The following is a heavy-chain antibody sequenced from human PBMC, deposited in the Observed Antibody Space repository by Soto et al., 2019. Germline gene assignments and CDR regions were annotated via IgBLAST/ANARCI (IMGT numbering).Heavy chain of an antibody. V-gene: IGHV1-69*06. J-gene: IGHJ4*02. CDR3: ARLQSSFMNYDILTGYKTDTEDYYFDY. CDR2: IIPIFGTA. D-gene: IGHD3-9*01. Sequence: ASVKVSCKASGGTFSSYAISWVRQAPGQGLEWMGGIIPIFGTANYAQKFQGRVTITADKSTSTAYMELSSLRSEDTAVYYCARLQSSFMNYDILTGYKTDTEDYYFDYWGQGALVTVSS. CDR1: GGTFSSYA.